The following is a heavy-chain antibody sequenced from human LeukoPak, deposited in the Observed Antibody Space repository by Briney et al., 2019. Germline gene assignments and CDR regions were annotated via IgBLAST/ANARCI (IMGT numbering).Heavy chain of an antibody. CDR1: GGSISGYY. J-gene: IGHJ3*02. CDR3: AREGHYYASGSGAFDI. V-gene: IGHV4-59*12. CDR2: IYYSGGT. D-gene: IGHD3-10*01. Sequence: SETLSLICTVSGGSISGYYWSWIRQPPGKGREWIGYIYYSGGTNYNPSLKSRVTISVDTSKNQFSLKLSSVTAADTAVYYCAREGHYYASGSGAFDIWGQGTMITVSS.